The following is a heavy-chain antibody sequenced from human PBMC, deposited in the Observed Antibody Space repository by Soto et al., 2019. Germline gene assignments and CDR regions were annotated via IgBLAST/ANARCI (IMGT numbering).Heavy chain of an antibody. J-gene: IGHJ4*02. Sequence: GGSLRLSCAASGFTFSTYGMHWVRQAPGKGLERVAAMSYDGTKEYYVDSVKGRFTISRDNSRNTLFLQLNSLRAEDTAVYYCAKEYGSTWIDHWGQGTLVTVSS. CDR1: GFTFSTYG. CDR3: AKEYGSTWIDH. V-gene: IGHV3-30*18. CDR2: MSYDGTKE. D-gene: IGHD6-13*01.